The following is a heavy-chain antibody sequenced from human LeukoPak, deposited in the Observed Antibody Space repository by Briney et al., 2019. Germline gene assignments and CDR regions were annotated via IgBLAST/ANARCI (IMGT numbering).Heavy chain of an antibody. CDR3: ARLSGSYYGYYYYYMDV. Sequence: SETLSLTCAVYGGSFSGYYWSWIRQPPGKGLEWIGEINHSGSTNYNPSLKSRVTISVDTSKNQFSLKLSSVTAADTAVYYCARLSGSYYGYYYYYMDVWGKGTTVTVSS. CDR2: INHSGST. D-gene: IGHD1-26*01. CDR1: GGSFSGYY. V-gene: IGHV4-34*01. J-gene: IGHJ6*03.